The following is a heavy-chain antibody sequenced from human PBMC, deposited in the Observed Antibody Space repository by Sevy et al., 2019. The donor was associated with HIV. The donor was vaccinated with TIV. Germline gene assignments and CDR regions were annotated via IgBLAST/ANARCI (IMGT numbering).Heavy chain of an antibody. CDR2: IKSKTDGGTT. D-gene: IGHD3-16*02. J-gene: IGHJ5*02. CDR3: TIDGLLDP. V-gene: IGHV3-15*01. Sequence: GGSLRLSCAASGFTFSIAWMSWVRQTPGKGLEWVGRIKSKTDGGTTDNAAPVKGRFTISRENTKNTLYLQMNNLKTEDTSLYYRTIDGLLDPWGQGTIVTVSS. CDR1: GFTFSIAW.